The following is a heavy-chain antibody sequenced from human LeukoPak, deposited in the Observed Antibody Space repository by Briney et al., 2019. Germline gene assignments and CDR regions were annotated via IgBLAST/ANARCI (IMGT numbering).Heavy chain of an antibody. Sequence: PSETLSLTCAVYGGSFSGYYWSWIRQPPGKGLEWIGEIDHRGSTNYNPSLKSRVTISVDTSKNQFSLKLSSVTAADTAVYYCASSPSASSSWRWYFDLWGRGTLVTVSS. V-gene: IGHV4-34*01. CDR3: ASSPSASSSWRWYFDL. CDR2: IDHRGST. J-gene: IGHJ2*01. CDR1: GGSFSGYY. D-gene: IGHD6-13*01.